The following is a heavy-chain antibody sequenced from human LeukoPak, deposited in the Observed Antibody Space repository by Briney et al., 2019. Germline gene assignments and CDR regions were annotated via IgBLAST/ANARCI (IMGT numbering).Heavy chain of an antibody. CDR1: GYTFTDYY. Sequence: ASVKISCKASGYTFTDYYMHWVQQAPGKGLEWMGRVDPEDGETIYAEKFQGRVTITADTSTDTAYMELSSLRSEDTAVYYCATGVYCGGDCYPYYCDYWGQGTLVTVSS. D-gene: IGHD2-21*02. J-gene: IGHJ4*02. CDR2: VDPEDGET. V-gene: IGHV1-69-2*01. CDR3: ATGVYCGGDCYPYYCDY.